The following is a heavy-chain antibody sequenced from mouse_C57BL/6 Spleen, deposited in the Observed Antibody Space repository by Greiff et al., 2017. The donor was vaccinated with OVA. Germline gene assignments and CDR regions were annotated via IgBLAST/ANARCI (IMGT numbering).Heavy chain of an antibody. D-gene: IGHD2-3*01. J-gene: IGHJ2*01. Sequence: VQLQQSGPELVKPGASVKISCKASGYAFSSSWMNWVKQRPGKGLEWIGRIYPGDGDTNYNGKFKGKATLTADKSSSTAYMQLSSLTSEDSAVYFCARCGDGYYYFDYWGQGTTLTVSS. CDR2: IYPGDGDT. CDR3: ARCGDGYYYFDY. CDR1: GYAFSSSW. V-gene: IGHV1-82*01.